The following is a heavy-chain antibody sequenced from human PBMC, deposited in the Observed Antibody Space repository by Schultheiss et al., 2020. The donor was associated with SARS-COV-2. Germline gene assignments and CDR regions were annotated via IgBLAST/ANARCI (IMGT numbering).Heavy chain of an antibody. D-gene: IGHD3-22*01. Sequence: SETLSLTCTVSGGSISSSSYYWGWIRQPPGKGLEWIGYIYYSGSTYYNSSLKSRLTISADSSKDQFSLRLRSVTAADTAVYYCARGSTGNHYYDSSGPDDWFDPWGQGTLVTVSS. J-gene: IGHJ5*02. CDR1: GGSISSSSYY. CDR2: IYYSGST. CDR3: ARGSTGNHYYDSSGPDDWFDP. V-gene: IGHV4-39*07.